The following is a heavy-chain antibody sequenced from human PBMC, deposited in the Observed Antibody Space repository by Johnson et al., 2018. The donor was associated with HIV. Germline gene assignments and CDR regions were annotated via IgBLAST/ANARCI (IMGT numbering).Heavy chain of an antibody. J-gene: IGHJ3*02. Sequence: QVQLVESGGGLVQPGGSLRLSCAASGFTFSSYAMHWVHQAPGKGLEWVAVISYDGSNKYYADSVKGRFTISRDNSKNTLYLQMNSLRAEDTAVYYCARSGVVGATSAVDAFDIWGQGTMVTVSS. CDR1: GFTFSSYA. D-gene: IGHD1-26*01. V-gene: IGHV3-30-3*01. CDR2: ISYDGSNK. CDR3: ARSGVVGATSAVDAFDI.